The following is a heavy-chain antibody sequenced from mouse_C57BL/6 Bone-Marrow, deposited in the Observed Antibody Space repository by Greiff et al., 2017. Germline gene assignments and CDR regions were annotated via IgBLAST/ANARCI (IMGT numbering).Heavy chain of an antibody. J-gene: IGHJ3*01. CDR3: ARVEGAWCAY. CDR2: INSDGGST. D-gene: IGHD3-3*01. Sequence: EVQRVESGGGLVQPGESLTLSCESNEYDFPSHDMSWVRKTPEKRLELVAAINSDGGSTYYPDTMERRFIISRDNTTTPRYLQMRSRRSEDTALYYCARVEGAWCAYWGQGTLVTVSA. V-gene: IGHV5-2*01. CDR1: EYDFPSHD.